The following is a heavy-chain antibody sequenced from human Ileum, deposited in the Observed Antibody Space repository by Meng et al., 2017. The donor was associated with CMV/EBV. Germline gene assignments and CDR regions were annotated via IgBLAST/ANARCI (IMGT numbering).Heavy chain of an antibody. CDR3: ARGPHRRSARRSTDY. CDR2: ISTYNGDT. Sequence: ASVKVSCKASGYTFTSDGISWMRQAPGQGLEWVAWISTYNGDTNYAQKVQGRVTLTTDTSTNTAYMELESLTSDDTAMYYCARGPHRRSARRSTDYWGQGTQVTVSS. V-gene: IGHV1-18*01. J-gene: IGHJ4*02. D-gene: IGHD6-6*01. CDR1: GYTFTSDG.